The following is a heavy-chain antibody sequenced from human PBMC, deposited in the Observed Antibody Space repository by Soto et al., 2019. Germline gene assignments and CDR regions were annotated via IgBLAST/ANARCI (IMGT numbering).Heavy chain of an antibody. CDR1: GFTFSSYW. CDR2: IKQDGSEK. V-gene: IGHV3-7*05. D-gene: IGHD2-2*02. CDR3: ARVGSPQVVPAAIDDYGDYIV. J-gene: IGHJ4*02. Sequence: GGSLRLSCAASGFTFSSYWMSWVRQAPGKGLEWVANIKQDGSEKYYVDSVKGRFTISRDNAKNSLYLQMNSLRAEDTAVYYCARVGSPQVVPAAIDDYGDYIVWGQGTLVTVSS.